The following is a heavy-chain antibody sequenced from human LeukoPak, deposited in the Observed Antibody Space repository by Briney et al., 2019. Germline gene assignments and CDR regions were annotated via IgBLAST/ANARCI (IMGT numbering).Heavy chain of an antibody. CDR2: IRYDGNNK. D-gene: IGHD6-13*01. V-gene: IGHV3-30*02. CDR1: RFTLSSYA. J-gene: IGHJ4*02. CDR3: SLQIAAAAPFDY. Sequence: GGSLRLSCVASRFTLSSYAMSWVRQAPGKGLEWVAFIRYDGNNKYYADSVKGRFTISRDNSKNTLYLQMNSLRAEDTAVYYCSLQIAAAAPFDYWGQGTLVTVSS.